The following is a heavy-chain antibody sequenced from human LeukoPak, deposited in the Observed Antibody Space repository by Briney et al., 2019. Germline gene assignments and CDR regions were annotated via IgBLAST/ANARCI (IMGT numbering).Heavy chain of an antibody. CDR2: ISSRSSTI. Sequence: GGSLILSCAASGFTFSTFGMNWVRQAPGKGLEWVSYISSRSSTIYYADSVKGRFTISRDNAKNSLYLQMNSLRGEDTAVYYCARGGQWLAVDYWGQGTLVTVSS. V-gene: IGHV3-48*01. CDR1: GFTFSTFG. CDR3: ARGGQWLAVDY. J-gene: IGHJ4*02. D-gene: IGHD6-19*01.